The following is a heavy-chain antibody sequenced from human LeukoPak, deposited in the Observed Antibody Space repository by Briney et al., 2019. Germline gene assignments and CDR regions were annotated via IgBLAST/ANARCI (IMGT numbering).Heavy chain of an antibody. D-gene: IGHD2/OR15-2a*01. Sequence: GGSLRLSCAASGFTFSNYGMHWARQAPGKGLEWVAVIWYDGSNKYYADSVKGRFTISRDNSKNTLYLQMNSLRAEDTAVYYCARGGTFGPMPLDYWGQGTLVTVSS. V-gene: IGHV3-33*01. CDR2: IWYDGSNK. CDR3: ARGGTFGPMPLDY. J-gene: IGHJ4*02. CDR1: GFTFSNYG.